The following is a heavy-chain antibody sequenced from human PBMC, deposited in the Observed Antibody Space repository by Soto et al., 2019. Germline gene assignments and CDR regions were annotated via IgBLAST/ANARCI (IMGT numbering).Heavy chain of an antibody. CDR2: ISYDGSNK. CDR3: AKDGSVVPAAIRGKRYYYYGMGV. V-gene: IGHV3-30*18. CDR1: RLSFSIYG. J-gene: IGHJ6*02. Sequence: SPRLASAACRLSFSIYGMHWVRKAPGKGLEWVAVISYDGSNKYYADSVKGRFTISRDNSKNTLYLQMNSLRAEDTAVYYCAKDGSVVPAAIRGKRYYYYGMGVWGQGTTVTVSS. D-gene: IGHD2-2*02.